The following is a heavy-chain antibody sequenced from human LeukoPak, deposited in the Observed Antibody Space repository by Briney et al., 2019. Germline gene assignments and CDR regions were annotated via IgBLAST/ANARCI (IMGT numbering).Heavy chain of an antibody. CDR2: INPRGGST. CDR3: ARVKSYYYDTSDKDAFDI. V-gene: IGHV1-46*01. Sequence: EASVKVSCKASGYTFTSHFMHWVRQAPGQGPEWMGIINPRGGSTSYTQKFQGRVTMTRDTSTSTVYMELSSLRSEDTAVYYCARVKSYYYDTSDKDAFDIWGQGTMVTVSS. CDR1: GYTFTSHF. J-gene: IGHJ3*02. D-gene: IGHD3-22*01.